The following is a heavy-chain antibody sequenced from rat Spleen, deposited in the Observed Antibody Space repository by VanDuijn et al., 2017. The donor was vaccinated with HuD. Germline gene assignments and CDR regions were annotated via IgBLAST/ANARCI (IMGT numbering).Heavy chain of an antibody. CDR3: ARYYYDDTYYYIDY. Sequence: EVQVVESGGGLVQPGASMKLSCAASGFTFSDHNMAWLRQVPTKGLEWVATIRNGGTNTYCRDSVKGRFTISRDDARSTLYLQMDSLRSEDTATYYCARYYYDDTYYYIDYWGQGVMVTVSS. D-gene: IGHD1-12*02. CDR2: IRNGGTNT. J-gene: IGHJ2*01. CDR1: GFTFSDHN. V-gene: IGHV5-25*01.